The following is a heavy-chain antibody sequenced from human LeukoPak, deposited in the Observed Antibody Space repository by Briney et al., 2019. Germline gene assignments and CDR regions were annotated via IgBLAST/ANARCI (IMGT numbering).Heavy chain of an antibody. CDR1: GGSISGNSYY. Sequence: PSETLSLTCTVSGGSISGNSYYWGWIRQPPGKGLEWIGSTYDRGSTYYNPSLKCRVTISIDTSKNQFSLKLSSVTAADTAVYYCARDRFRGYYDILMPSFRARYYYMDVWGKGTTVTISS. J-gene: IGHJ6*03. V-gene: IGHV4-39*07. D-gene: IGHD3-9*01. CDR3: ARDRFRGYYDILMPSFRARYYYMDV. CDR2: TYDRGST.